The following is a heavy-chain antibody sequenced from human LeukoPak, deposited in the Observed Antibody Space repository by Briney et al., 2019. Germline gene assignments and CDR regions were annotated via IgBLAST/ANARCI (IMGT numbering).Heavy chain of an antibody. Sequence: TGGSLRLSYAASGFTFSSYGMHWVRQAPGKGLEWVSAISGSGGSTYYADSVKGRFTISRDNSKNTLYLQMNSLRAEDTAVYYCAKDLGVRAVAGTLAGPPGVWGQGTLVTVSS. D-gene: IGHD6-19*01. J-gene: IGHJ4*02. CDR3: AKDLGVRAVAGTLAGPPGV. CDR1: GFTFSSYG. V-gene: IGHV3-23*01. CDR2: ISGSGGST.